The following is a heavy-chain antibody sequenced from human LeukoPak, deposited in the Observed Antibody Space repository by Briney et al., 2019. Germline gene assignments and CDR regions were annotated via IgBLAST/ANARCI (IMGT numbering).Heavy chain of an antibody. CDR2: ISYDGSNK. V-gene: IGHV3-30-3*01. CDR3: ARESDY. CDR1: GFTFSSYA. J-gene: IGHJ4*02. Sequence: GRSLRLSCAASGFTFSSYAMHWVRQAPGEGLEWVAVISYDGSNKYYADSVKGRFTISRGNSKNTLYLQMNSLRAEDTAVYYCARESDYWGQGTLVTVSS.